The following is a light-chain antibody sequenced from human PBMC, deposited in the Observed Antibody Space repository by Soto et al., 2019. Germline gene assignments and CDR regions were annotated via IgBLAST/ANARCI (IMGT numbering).Light chain of an antibody. V-gene: IGLV2-14*01. CDR3: TSFTSSTTYV. CDR2: EAS. J-gene: IGLJ1*01. Sequence: QSALTQPASVSGSPGQSITISCTGTSSDVGGYNYVCWYQHHPGKAPKLIISEASNRPSGVSDRFSGSKSGNTASLTISGLQPEDEADYYCTSFTSSTTYVFGTGTKVTV. CDR1: SSDVGGYNY.